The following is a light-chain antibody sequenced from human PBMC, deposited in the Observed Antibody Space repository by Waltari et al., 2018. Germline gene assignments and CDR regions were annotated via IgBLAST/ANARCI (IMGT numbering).Light chain of an antibody. Sequence: GSSSNIGSNTVNWYQQLPGTAPKLLIYGNNQRPSGVPDRFSGSKSGTSASLAIGGLQSDDEADYYCAAWDDNLNGWVFGGGTMLAVL. CDR3: AAWDDNLNGWV. J-gene: IGLJ3*02. CDR1: SSNIGSNT. CDR2: GNN. V-gene: IGLV1-44*01.